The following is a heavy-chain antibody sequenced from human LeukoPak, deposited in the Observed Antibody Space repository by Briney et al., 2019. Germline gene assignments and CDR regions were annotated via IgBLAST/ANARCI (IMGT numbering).Heavy chain of an antibody. D-gene: IGHD6-19*01. Sequence: GGSLRLSCAPSGFTFSSYWMTWVRQAPGKGLEWVAKIKQDESEKYYVDSVKGRFTISRDNAKNSLYLQMNSLRAEDTAVYYCARGSGWLDYWGQGTLVTVSS. CDR1: GFTFSSYW. J-gene: IGHJ4*02. CDR3: ARGSGWLDY. V-gene: IGHV3-7*03. CDR2: IKQDESEK.